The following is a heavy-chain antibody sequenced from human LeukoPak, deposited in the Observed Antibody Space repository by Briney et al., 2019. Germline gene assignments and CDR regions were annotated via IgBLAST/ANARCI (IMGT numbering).Heavy chain of an antibody. CDR2: IYPGDSDT. J-gene: IGHJ4*02. CDR1: GFPFTNYW. D-gene: IGHD6-19*01. V-gene: IGHV5-51*01. Sequence: GESLKISCTASGFPFTNYWIGWVRQMPGKGLEWMGIIYPGDSDTRYSPSFRGQVTISADRSITTAYLQWSSLRASDTAIYYCVSRLGGGWEYYFDLWGRGTLVTVSS. CDR3: VSRLGGGWEYYFDL.